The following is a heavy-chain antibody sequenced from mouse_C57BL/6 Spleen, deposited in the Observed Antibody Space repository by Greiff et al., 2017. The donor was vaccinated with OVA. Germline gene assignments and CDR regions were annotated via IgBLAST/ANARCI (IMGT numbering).Heavy chain of an antibody. CDR1: GFTFSDYG. CDR3: ARRYGSSIYYYAMDY. D-gene: IGHD1-1*01. J-gene: IGHJ4*01. CDR2: ISSGSSTI. V-gene: IGHV5-17*01. Sequence: EVKVVESGGGLVKPGGSLKLSCAASGFTFSDYGMHWVRQAPDKGLEWVAYISSGSSTIYYADTVKGRFTISRDNAKNTVFLQMTSLRSEDTAMYYCARRYGSSIYYYAMDYWGQGTSVTVSS.